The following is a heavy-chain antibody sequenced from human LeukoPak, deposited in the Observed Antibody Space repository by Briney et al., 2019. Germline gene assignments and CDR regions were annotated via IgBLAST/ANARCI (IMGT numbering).Heavy chain of an antibody. CDR2: IYYSGST. V-gene: IGHV4-30-4*01. CDR3: ATHRTTVTNNHVWFDP. Sequence: SETLSLTCTVSGGSISSGDYYWSWIRQPPGKGLEWIGYIYYSGSTYYNPSLKSRVTISVDTSKNQFSLKLSSVTAADTAVYYCATHRTTVTNNHVWFDPWGQGTLVTVSS. J-gene: IGHJ5*02. CDR1: GGSISSGDYY. D-gene: IGHD4-17*01.